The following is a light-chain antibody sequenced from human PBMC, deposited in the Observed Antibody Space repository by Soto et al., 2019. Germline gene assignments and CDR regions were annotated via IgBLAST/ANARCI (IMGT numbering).Light chain of an antibody. J-gene: IGLJ1*01. V-gene: IGLV1-44*01. CDR3: AAWDNSLSEYV. CDR1: SSNIGRNT. Sequence: QSVLTQPPSASETPGQRVTISCSGSSSNIGRNTVNWYQQLPGTAPKLVIYSNNQRPSGVPDRFSGSKSDTSGSLAISGLQSEDEADYYCAAWDNSLSEYVFGTGTKVTVL. CDR2: SNN.